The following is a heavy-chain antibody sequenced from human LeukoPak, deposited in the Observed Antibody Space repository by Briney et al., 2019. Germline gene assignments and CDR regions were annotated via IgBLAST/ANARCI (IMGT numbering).Heavy chain of an antibody. Sequence: GGSLRLSCAASGFTLSSYWMHWVRQAPGKGLVWVSRIKSDGSTNYADSVKGRFTISRDNAKNTVSLQMNSLRAEDTGVYYCTRPVNGDYLFDYWGQGILVTVSS. CDR2: IKSDGST. J-gene: IGHJ4*02. CDR1: GFTLSSYW. V-gene: IGHV3-74*01. D-gene: IGHD4-17*01. CDR3: TRPVNGDYLFDY.